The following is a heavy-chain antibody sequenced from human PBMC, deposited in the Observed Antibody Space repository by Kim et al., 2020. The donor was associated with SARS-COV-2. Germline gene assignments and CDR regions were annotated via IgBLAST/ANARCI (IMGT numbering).Heavy chain of an antibody. J-gene: IGHJ4*02. D-gene: IGHD3-22*01. V-gene: IGHV3-11*06. Sequence: SVKGRFTISRDNAKNSLYLQMNSLRAEDTAVYYCARAPIDYYDSSGYIDYWGQGTLVTVSS. CDR3: ARAPIDYYDSSGYIDY.